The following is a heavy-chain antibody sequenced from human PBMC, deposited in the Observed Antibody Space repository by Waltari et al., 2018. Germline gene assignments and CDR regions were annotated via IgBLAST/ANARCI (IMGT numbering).Heavy chain of an antibody. CDR1: GFTFSSYA. V-gene: IGHV3-30-3*01. CDR3: ARGMERLDY. D-gene: IGHD1-1*01. CDR2: ISYDDSNK. J-gene: IGHJ4*02. Sequence: VQPVEPGGGVVQPGRSLRLSCAAPGFTFSSYAMRWVRQAQGKGLEWVGGISYDDSNKYYADCRKHRITSYGTSSNNTLSVQMNSLGAEDAAVYYCARGMERLDYWGQGTLVTVSS.